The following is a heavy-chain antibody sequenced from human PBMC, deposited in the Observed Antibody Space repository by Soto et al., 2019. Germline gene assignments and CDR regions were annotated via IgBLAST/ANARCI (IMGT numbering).Heavy chain of an antibody. Sequence: AASVKVSCKASGYTFTGYYMHWVRQAPGQGLEWMGWINPNSGGTNYAQKFQGWVTMTRGTSISTAYMELSRLRSDDTAVYYCARGNYYDSSGYYAGIDYWGQGTLVTVSS. CDR3: ARGNYYDSSGYYAGIDY. CDR2: INPNSGGT. D-gene: IGHD3-22*01. V-gene: IGHV1-2*04. J-gene: IGHJ4*02. CDR1: GYTFTGYY.